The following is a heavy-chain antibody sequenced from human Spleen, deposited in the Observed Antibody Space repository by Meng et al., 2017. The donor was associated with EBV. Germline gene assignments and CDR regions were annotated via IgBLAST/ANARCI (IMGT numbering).Heavy chain of an antibody. D-gene: IGHD2-2*01. CDR3: AHSGRVPAAYGS. Sequence: QVPLKESGPTLVKPXXXXTLXCPFSGFSLSSIEMGVGWIRQQPGESLEWLALIYWDDDKRYSPSLKSRLTITKDTSKNHVVLTMTNMDPVDTATYYCAHSGRVPAAYGSWGQGTLVTVSS. J-gene: IGHJ5*02. V-gene: IGHV2-5*02. CDR1: GFSLSSIEMG. CDR2: IYWDDDK.